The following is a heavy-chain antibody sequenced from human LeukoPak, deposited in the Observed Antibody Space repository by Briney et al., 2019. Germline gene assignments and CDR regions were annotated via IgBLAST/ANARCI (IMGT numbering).Heavy chain of an antibody. D-gene: IGHD2-2*01. Sequence: SETLSLTCTVSGGSISSHYWSWIRQPPGKGLERIGYIYYSGSTNYNPSLKSRVTISVDTSKNQFSLKLSSVTAADTAVYYCARVVPAAQYYMDVWGKGTTVTVSS. CDR1: GGSISSHY. CDR2: IYYSGST. J-gene: IGHJ6*03. V-gene: IGHV4-59*11. CDR3: ARVVPAAQYYMDV.